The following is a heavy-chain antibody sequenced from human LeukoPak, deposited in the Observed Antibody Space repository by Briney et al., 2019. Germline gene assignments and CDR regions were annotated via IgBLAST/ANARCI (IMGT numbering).Heavy chain of an antibody. J-gene: IGHJ6*02. Sequence: PGGSLRLSCAASGFTFSDYYMSWIRQAPGKGLVWVSHINSDGSITSYADSVKGRFTISRDNAKNTLYLQMNSLRAEDTVEYYCARDAVDTANAVWGQGTTVTVSS. V-gene: IGHV3-74*01. CDR3: ARDAVDTANAV. CDR2: INSDGSIT. CDR1: GFTFSDYY. D-gene: IGHD5-18*01.